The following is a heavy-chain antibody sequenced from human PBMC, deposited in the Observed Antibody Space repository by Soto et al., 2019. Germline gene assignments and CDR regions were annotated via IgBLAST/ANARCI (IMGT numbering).Heavy chain of an antibody. D-gene: IGHD4-17*01. V-gene: IGHV1-8*01. J-gene: IGHJ4*02. CDR2: MNPNSGNT. Sequence: ASVKVSCKASGYTFTSYDINWVRQATGQGLEWMGWMNPNSGNTRYSPSFQGQVTISADQSINTAYLQWDSLKASDTAIYYCARPANTVADHFDLWGQGTPVTVSS. CDR1: GYTFTSYD. CDR3: ARPANTVADHFDL.